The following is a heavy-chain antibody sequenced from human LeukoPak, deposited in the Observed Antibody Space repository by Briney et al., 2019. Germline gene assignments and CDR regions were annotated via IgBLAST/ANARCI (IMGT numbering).Heavy chain of an antibody. CDR2: IYTSGSP. CDR3: AREGGLRFLEWANNWFDP. D-gene: IGHD3-3*01. CDR1: GGSLSSYY. V-gene: IGHV4-4*07. J-gene: IGHJ5*02. Sequence: SETLSLTCTLSGGSLSSYYWSWIRQPAGKGREWIGRIYTSGSPNYNPSLKSRVTMSVDTSKNQFSLKLSSVTAADTAVYYYAREGGLRFLEWANNWFDPWGQGTLVTVSS.